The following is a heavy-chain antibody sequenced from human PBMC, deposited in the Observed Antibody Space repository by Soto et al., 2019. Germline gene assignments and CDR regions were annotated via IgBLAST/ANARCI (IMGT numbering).Heavy chain of an antibody. Sequence: QLQLQESGPGLVKPSETLSLTCTVSGGSLSSSSYSWGWIRQPPETGLAWIGRMYYSGRTYYNPSLKSRVTISEDTPKNLFSLKLGSVTAADPAVYDCARHNRWHCSSPYCHTDYWGQGTLVTGSS. V-gene: IGHV4-39*01. D-gene: IGHD2-2*02. CDR2: MYYSGRT. CDR3: ARHNRWHCSSPYCHTDY. CDR1: GGSLSSSSYS. J-gene: IGHJ4*02.